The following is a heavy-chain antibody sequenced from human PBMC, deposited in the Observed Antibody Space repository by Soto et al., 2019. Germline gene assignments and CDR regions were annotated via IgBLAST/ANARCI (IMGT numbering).Heavy chain of an antibody. CDR2: IYYTGTT. V-gene: IGHV4-61*01. D-gene: IGHD6-19*01. CDR3: ARDDSPHTSVTY. CDR1: AGSVTSGTYY. Sequence: QVRLQESGPGLVKPSETLSLTCSVSAGSVTSGTYYWSWIRQPPGKGLEWIGSIYYTGTTNYNPSLKSRXXVXVXXSKNQFSLRLSSVTAADTAVYSCARDDSPHTSVTYWGQGTLVTVSS. J-gene: IGHJ4*02.